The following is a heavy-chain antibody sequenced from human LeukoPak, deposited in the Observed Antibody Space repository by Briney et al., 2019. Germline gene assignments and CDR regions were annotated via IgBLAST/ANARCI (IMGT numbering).Heavy chain of an antibody. J-gene: IGHJ6*02. CDR2: INYSGTTSGNT. CDR3: ARGSGRYYCYGVDV. Sequence: SETLSLTCTVSGGSVSSSYWSWIRQPPGKGLEWIGHINYSGTTSGNTNYNPSLKSRVTISIDTAKNQFSLQVRSVAAADTAVYYGARGSGRYYCYGVDVWGQGTTVAVSS. CDR1: GGSVSSSY. D-gene: IGHD7-27*01. V-gene: IGHV4-59*02.